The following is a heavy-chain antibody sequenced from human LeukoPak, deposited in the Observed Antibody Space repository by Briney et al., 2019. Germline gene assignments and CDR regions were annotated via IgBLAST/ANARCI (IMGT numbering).Heavy chain of an antibody. CDR2: IYYSGST. CDR3: AREPRGYSYGFASA. CDR1: GGSISSSSYY. D-gene: IGHD5-18*01. Sequence: PSETLSLTCTVSGGSISSSSYYWGWIRQPPGKGLEWIGSIYYSGSTYYNPSLKSRVTISVDTSKNQFSLKLSSVTAADTAVYYCAREPRGYSYGFASAWGQGTLVTVSS. V-gene: IGHV4-39*07. J-gene: IGHJ5*02.